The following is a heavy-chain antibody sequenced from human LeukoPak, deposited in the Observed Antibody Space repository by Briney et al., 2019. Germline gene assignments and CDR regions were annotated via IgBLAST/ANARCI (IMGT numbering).Heavy chain of an antibody. V-gene: IGHV3-64*01. CDR1: GXTFSSYA. D-gene: IGHD3-3*01. CDR3: ARMYYDSWSGYYDY. CDR2: ISSNGGST. Sequence: PGGSLRLSCAASGXTFSSYAMHWVRQAPGKGLEYVSAISSNGGSTYYANSVKGRFTISRDNSKNTLYLQMGSLRAEDMAVYYCARMYYDSWSGYYDYWGQGTLVTVSS. J-gene: IGHJ4*02.